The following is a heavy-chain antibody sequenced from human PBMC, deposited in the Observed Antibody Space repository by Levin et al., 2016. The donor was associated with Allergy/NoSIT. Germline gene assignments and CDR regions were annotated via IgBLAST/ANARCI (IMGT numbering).Heavy chain of an antibody. J-gene: IGHJ5*02. CDR1: GGSISSGGYY. CDR2: IYYTGST. D-gene: IGHD6-13*01. CDR3: ARDRSSIWYFEP. Sequence: LRLSCTVSGGSISSGGYYWSWIRQHPGKGLEWIGYIYYTGSTNYNPSLKSRVTISRDTSKNQFSLKLSSVTAADTAVYYCARDRSSIWYFEPWGQGTLVTVSS. V-gene: IGHV4-31*03.